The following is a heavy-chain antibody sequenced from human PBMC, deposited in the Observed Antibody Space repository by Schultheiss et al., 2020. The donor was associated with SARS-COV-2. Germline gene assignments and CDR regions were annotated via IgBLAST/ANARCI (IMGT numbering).Heavy chain of an antibody. J-gene: IGHJ4*02. CDR3: ARAGRYTAMVLGYDY. CDR2: INHSGST. CDR1: GGSISSYY. Sequence: SETLSLTCTVSGGSISSYYWSWIRQPAGKGLEWIGEINHSGSTNYNPSLKSRVTISVDTSKNQFSLKLSSVTAADTAVYYCARAGRYTAMVLGYDYWGQGTLVTVSS. D-gene: IGHD5-18*01. V-gene: IGHV4-34*01.